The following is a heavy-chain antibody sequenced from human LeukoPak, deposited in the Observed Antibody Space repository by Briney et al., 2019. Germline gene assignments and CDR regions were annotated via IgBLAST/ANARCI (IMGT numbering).Heavy chain of an antibody. V-gene: IGHV3-30*02. D-gene: IGHD2-15*01. CDR1: GFTFSSYG. J-gene: IGHJ4*02. CDR3: AKGGEICSGGSCSPGH. CDR2: IWYDGSNK. Sequence: GGSLRLSCAASGFTFSSYGMHWVRQAPGKGLEWVAVIWYDGSNKYYTDSVKGRFTISRDNSKDTLYLQMNSLRVEDTALYYCAKGGEICSGGSCSPGHWGQGTLVTVSS.